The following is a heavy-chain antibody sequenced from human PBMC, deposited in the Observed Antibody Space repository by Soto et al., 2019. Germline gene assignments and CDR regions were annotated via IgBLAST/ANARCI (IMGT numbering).Heavy chain of an antibody. CDR3: ARPSLGPNDY. CDR1: GFTISSSY. J-gene: IGHJ4*02. CDR2: IYSGGAA. Sequence: EVQLVESGGGLIQPGGSLRLSCAASGFTISSSYMSWVRQAQGKGLEWVSVIYSGGAASYADSVKGRFTISTDNSKNTLYLQMNSLRAEDTAVYYCARPSLGPNDYWGQGTLVTVSS. V-gene: IGHV3-53*01. D-gene: IGHD7-27*01.